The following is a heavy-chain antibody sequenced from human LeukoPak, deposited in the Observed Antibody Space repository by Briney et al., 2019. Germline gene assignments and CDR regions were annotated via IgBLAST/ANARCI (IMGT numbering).Heavy chain of an antibody. V-gene: IGHV5-51*01. D-gene: IGHD2-15*01. J-gene: IGHJ4*02. CDR3: ASGSGGSTGG. Sequence: GEALKISSKGPAYGFTSSWMGWGGQMPGKGREWMGIIYHGDSDTRYSPSFQGQVTISADKSISTAYLQWSSLKASDTAMYYCASGSGGSTGGWGQGTLVTVSS. CDR2: IYHGDSDT. CDR1: AYGFTSSW.